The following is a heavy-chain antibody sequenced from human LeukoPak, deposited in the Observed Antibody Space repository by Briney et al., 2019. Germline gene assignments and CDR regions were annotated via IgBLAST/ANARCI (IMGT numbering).Heavy chain of an antibody. J-gene: IGHJ1*01. CDR2: IYYNGNT. CDR1: GGSISSGSYY. Sequence: PSETLSLTCTVSGGSISSGSYYWGWIRQPPGKGLEWIGYIYYNGNTYYNPSLKSRVTISVDRSKNQFSLKLSSVTAADTAVYYCASVLLWFGELSSPKEYFQHWGQGTLVTVSS. CDR3: ASVLLWFGELSSPKEYFQH. D-gene: IGHD3-10*01. V-gene: IGHV4-39*07.